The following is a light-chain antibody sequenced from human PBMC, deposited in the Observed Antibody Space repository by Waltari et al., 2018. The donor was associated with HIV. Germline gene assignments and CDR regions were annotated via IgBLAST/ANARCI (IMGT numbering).Light chain of an antibody. CDR1: QSFRTY. CDR2: DAS. Sequence: EIVLTQSPATLSLSHGQRATISCRASQSFRTYLAWYQPRRGQAPRLLLYDASNRATGIPARFSGSGSGTDFNLTISSLELEDFAVYYCQQRRNWPPITFGQGTRLDI. J-gene: IGKJ5*01. V-gene: IGKV3-11*01. CDR3: QQRRNWPPIT.